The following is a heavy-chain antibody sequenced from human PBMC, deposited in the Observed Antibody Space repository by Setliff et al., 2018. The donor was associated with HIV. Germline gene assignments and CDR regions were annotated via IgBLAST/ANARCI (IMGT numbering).Heavy chain of an antibody. CDR3: ARGSDSGSYSYYYGMDV. Sequence: ASVKVSCKASGYTFTAYYAHWVRQAPGQGLEWMGRINPNSGDTIYAQKFQGRVSMTRDTSTSTAYMELSSLRSEDTAVYYCARGSDSGSYSYYYGMDVWGQGTTVTVSS. J-gene: IGHJ6*02. CDR1: GYTFTAYY. V-gene: IGHV1-2*06. D-gene: IGHD3-10*01. CDR2: INPNSGDT.